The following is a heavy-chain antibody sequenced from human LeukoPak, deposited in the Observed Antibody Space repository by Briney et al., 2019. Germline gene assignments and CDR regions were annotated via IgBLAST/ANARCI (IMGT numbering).Heavy chain of an antibody. Sequence: GRSLRLSCAASGFTFSSYAMHWVRQAPGKGLEWVAVISYDGSNKYYADSVKGRFTISRDNSKNTLYLQMNSLRAEDTAVYYCAKDQYYDFLSDPWGQGTLVTVSS. CDR1: GFTFSSYA. CDR2: ISYDGSNK. J-gene: IGHJ5*02. D-gene: IGHD3-3*01. CDR3: AKDQYYDFLSDP. V-gene: IGHV3-30-3*01.